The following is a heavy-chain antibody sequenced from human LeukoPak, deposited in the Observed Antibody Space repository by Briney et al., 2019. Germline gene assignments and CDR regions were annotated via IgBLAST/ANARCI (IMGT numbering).Heavy chain of an antibody. Sequence: PGGSLRLSCAASGFKFDDFGMSWVRQDPAKGLEWVSSINWDGGGTYYADSVKGRVTISRDNVENSLHLQMNSLRVEDTAVYYCVTGGSGTYYKWGQGTLVTVSS. CDR1: GFKFDDFG. J-gene: IGHJ4*02. D-gene: IGHD1-26*01. CDR2: INWDGGGT. V-gene: IGHV3-20*04. CDR3: VTGGSGTYYK.